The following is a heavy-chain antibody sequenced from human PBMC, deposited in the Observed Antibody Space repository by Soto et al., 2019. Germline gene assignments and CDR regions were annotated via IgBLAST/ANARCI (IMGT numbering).Heavy chain of an antibody. CDR3: ARSITIPSYYYGMDV. J-gene: IGHJ6*02. CDR1: GFTFSSYE. V-gene: IGHV3-48*03. Sequence: GRSLRLSCAASGFTFSSYEMNWVRQAPGKGLEWVSYISSSGSTIYYADSVKGRFTISRDNAKNSLYLQMNSLRAEDTAVYYCARSITIPSYYYGMDVWGQGTTVTVSS. D-gene: IGHD3-3*01. CDR2: ISSSGSTI.